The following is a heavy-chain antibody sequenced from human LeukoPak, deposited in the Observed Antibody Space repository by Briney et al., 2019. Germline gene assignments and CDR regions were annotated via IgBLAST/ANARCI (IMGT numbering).Heavy chain of an antibody. V-gene: IGHV1-8*01. CDR1: GYTFTSYD. J-gene: IGHJ6*02. CDR2: MNPNSGNT. D-gene: IGHD6-13*01. Sequence: ASVKVSCKASGYTFTSYDINWVRQATGQGLEWMGWMNPNSGNTGYAQKFQGRVTMTRNTSISTAYMELSSLRSEDTAVYYCARGTDSSSWYVDYYYYGMDVWGQGTTVTVSS. CDR3: ARGTDSSSWYVDYYYYGMDV.